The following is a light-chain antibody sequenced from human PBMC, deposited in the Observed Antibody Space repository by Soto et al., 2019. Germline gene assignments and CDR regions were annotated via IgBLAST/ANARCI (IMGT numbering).Light chain of an antibody. V-gene: IGKV3-20*01. CDR1: QSVSSSY. CDR2: GAS. Sequence: EIVLTHSAGTLSFSPGERATLSCRASQSVSSSYLAWYQQKPGQAPRLLIYGASSRATGIPDRFSGSGSGTDFTLTISRLEPEDCAVYYCQQYGSSPGTFGQGTKLEIK. CDR3: QQYGSSPGT. J-gene: IGKJ2*01.